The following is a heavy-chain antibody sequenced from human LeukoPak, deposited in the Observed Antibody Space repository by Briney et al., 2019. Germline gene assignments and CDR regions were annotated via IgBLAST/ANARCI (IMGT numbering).Heavy chain of an antibody. CDR2: IRGDGATI. V-gene: IGHV3-23*01. CDR3: ARDQFGDYFRGADY. J-gene: IGHJ4*02. D-gene: IGHD3-22*01. Sequence: GGSLRLSCAASGFTFSSHAMTWVRQAPGRGLEWVSAIRGDGATIFYGDSVKGRITVSRDNSKNTLYLQMNSLRAEDTAVYHCARDQFGDYFRGADYWGQGTRVTVPS. CDR1: GFTFSSHA.